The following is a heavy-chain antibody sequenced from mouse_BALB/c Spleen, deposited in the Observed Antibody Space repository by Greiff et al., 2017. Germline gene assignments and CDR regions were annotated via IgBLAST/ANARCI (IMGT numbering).Heavy chain of an antibody. V-gene: IGHV1-67*01. CDR1: SYTFTDYA. CDR2: ISTYYGNT. Sequence: QVQLQQSGPELVRPGVSVKISCKGSSYTFTDYAMHWVKQSHAKSLEWIGVISTYYGNTNYNQKFKGKATMTVDKSSSTAYMELARLTSEDSAVYYCARQEYGYAMDYWGQGTSVTVAS. CDR3: ARQEYGYAMDY. J-gene: IGHJ4*01. D-gene: IGHD5-1*01.